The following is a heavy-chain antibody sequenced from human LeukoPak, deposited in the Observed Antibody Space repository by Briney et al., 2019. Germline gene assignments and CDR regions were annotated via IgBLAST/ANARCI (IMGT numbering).Heavy chain of an antibody. D-gene: IGHD1-26*01. J-gene: IGHJ5*02. Sequence: ASVKVSCKASGYTFTGYYMHWVRQAPGQGLEWMGWINPNSGGTNYAQKFQGRVTMTRDTSISTAYMELSRLRSDDTAVYYCAKDKEGATPSWFDPWGQGTLVTVSS. CDR2: INPNSGGT. CDR1: GYTFTGYY. V-gene: IGHV1-2*02. CDR3: AKDKEGATPSWFDP.